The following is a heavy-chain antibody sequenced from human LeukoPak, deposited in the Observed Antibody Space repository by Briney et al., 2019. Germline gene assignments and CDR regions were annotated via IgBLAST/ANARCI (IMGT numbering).Heavy chain of an antibody. CDR3: ARGGFDY. D-gene: IGHD1-26*01. J-gene: IGHJ4*02. Sequence: ASVKVSCKASGYTFTSYAMHWVRQAPGQRLEWMGWINAGNGNTKHSQKFQGRVTITRDTSASTAYMELSSLRSEDTAVYYCARGGFDYWGQGTLVTVSS. V-gene: IGHV1-3*01. CDR1: GYTFTSYA. CDR2: INAGNGNT.